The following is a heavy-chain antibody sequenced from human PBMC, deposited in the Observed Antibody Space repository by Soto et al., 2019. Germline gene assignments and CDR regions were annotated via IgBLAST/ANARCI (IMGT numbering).Heavy chain of an antibody. V-gene: IGHV3-30*18. Sequence: PGGSLRLSCAASGFTFSSYGMHWVRQAPGKGLEWVAVISYDGSNKYYADSVKGRFTISRDNSKNTLYLQMNSLRAEDTAVYYCAKDSYGSGSYYNYYYYYYGMDVWGQGTTVTVSS. CDR1: GFTFSSYG. D-gene: IGHD3-10*01. CDR3: AKDSYGSGSYYNYYYYYYGMDV. J-gene: IGHJ6*02. CDR2: ISYDGSNK.